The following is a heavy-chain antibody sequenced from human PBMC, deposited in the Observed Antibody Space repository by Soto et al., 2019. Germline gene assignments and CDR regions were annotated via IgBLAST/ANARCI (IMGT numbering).Heavy chain of an antibody. Sequence: EVQLVESGGGLVQPGGSLRLSCAASGFPFSSYWMNWVRQAPGKGLEWVANINQDGSVIYYVDSVKGRFTISRDNAKNSLDLQMNSLRAEDTAFYYCVRDRSRHDGNYGDYWGQGTLVTVSS. V-gene: IGHV3-7*05. CDR2: INQDGSVI. CDR1: GFPFSSYW. J-gene: IGHJ4*02. D-gene: IGHD1-26*01. CDR3: VRDRSRHDGNYGDY.